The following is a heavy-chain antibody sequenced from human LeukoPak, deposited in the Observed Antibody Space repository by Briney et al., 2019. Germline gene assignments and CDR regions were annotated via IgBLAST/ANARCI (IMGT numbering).Heavy chain of an antibody. CDR3: ARGRGSIDY. Sequence: SETLSLTCAVYGGSFSGYYWSWIRQPPGKGLEWIGEINHSGSTNYNPSLKSRVTISVDTSKNQFSLKLSSVTAADTAVYYCARGRGSIDYWGQGTLVTVSS. CDR1: GGSFSGYY. D-gene: IGHD6-6*01. J-gene: IGHJ4*02. V-gene: IGHV4-34*01. CDR2: INHSGST.